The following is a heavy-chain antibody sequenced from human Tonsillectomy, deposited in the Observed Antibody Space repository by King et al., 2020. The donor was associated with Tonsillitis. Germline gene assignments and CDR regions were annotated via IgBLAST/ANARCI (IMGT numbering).Heavy chain of an antibody. V-gene: IGHV4-59*01. CDR1: GGSISGYY. Sequence: QLQESGPGLVKPSETLSLTCTVSGGSISGYYWSWLRQSPGKGLEWIGYIYYSGSTNYNPSLKSLVTISVDTSKNQFSLKLTTVTAADTAVYYCARLGGGYYVFFSWGQGTLVTVSS. CDR2: IYYSGST. D-gene: IGHD1-26*01. J-gene: IGHJ5*02. CDR3: ARLGGGYYVFFS.